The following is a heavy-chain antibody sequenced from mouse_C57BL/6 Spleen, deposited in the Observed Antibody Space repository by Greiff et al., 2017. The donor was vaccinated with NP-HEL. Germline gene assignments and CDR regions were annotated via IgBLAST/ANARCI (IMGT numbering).Heavy chain of an antibody. CDR2: FHPYNDDT. CDR3: ARGNWDEDYFDY. J-gene: IGHJ2*01. D-gene: IGHD4-1*01. V-gene: IGHV1-47*01. Sequence: VQLQESGAELVKPGASVKMSCKASGYTFTTYPIEWMKQNHGKSLEWIGNFHPYNDDTKYNEKFKGKATLTVEKSSSTVYLELSRLTSDDSAVYYCARGNWDEDYFDYWGQGTTLTVSS. CDR1: GYTFTTYP.